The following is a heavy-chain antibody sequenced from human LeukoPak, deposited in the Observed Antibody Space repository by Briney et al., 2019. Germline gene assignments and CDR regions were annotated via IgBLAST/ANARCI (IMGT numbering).Heavy chain of an antibody. CDR3: ARAPGRGRYYFDY. V-gene: IGHV3-11*01. D-gene: IGHD3-10*01. CDR1: GFTFSDYY. Sequence: GGSLRLSCAASGFTFSDYYMSWIRQAPGKGLEWVSYISSSGSTIYYADSVKGRFTISRDNAKISLYLQMNSLRAEDTAVYYCARAPGRGRYYFDYWGQGTLVTVSS. CDR2: ISSSGSTI. J-gene: IGHJ4*02.